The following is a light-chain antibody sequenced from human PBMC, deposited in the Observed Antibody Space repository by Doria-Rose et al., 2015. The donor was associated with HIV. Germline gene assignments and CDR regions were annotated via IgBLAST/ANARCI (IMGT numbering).Light chain of an antibody. CDR1: QSLLYTSKHY. J-gene: IGKJ3*01. V-gene: IGKV4-1*01. Sequence: DIRLTQSPESLGMSLGERATLNCKSNQSLLYTSKHYLAWYQQTPGQPPKLLIYWASTRQSGVTARFSGSGSGTDFTITISSMEAEDVAVYHCQQYYDTPSFGPGTTVDIK. CDR2: WAS. CDR3: QQYYDTPS.